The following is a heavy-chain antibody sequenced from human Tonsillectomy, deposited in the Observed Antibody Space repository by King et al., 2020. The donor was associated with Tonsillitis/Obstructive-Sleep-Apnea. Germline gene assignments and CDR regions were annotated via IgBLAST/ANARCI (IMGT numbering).Heavy chain of an antibody. J-gene: IGHJ3*02. CDR1: GFRFNDYA. CDR3: AKDLIIATSGTPGDAFDM. CDR2: ISWNSGTM. V-gene: IGHV3-9*01. D-gene: IGHD6-13*01. Sequence: QLVQSGGGLVKPGRSLRLSCAASGFRFNDYAMYWVRQAPGKGLEWVSGISWNSGTMGYADSVKGRFTISRDNAKNSLYLQMNSLRAEDTALYFCAKDLIIATSGTPGDAFDMWGQGTMVTVSS.